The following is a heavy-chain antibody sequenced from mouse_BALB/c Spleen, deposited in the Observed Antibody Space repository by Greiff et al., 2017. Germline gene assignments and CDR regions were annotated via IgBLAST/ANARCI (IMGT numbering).Heavy chain of an antibody. CDR1: GFTFSSYA. CDR2: ISSGGSYT. D-gene: IGHD1-1*01. Sequence: DVHLVESGGGLVKPGGSLKLSCAASGFTFSSYAMSWVRQSPEKRLEWVAEISSGGSYTYYPDTVTGRFTISRDNAKNTLYLEMSSLRSEDTAMYYCASSSKGFAYWGQGTLVTVSA. J-gene: IGHJ3*01. CDR3: ASSSKGFAY. V-gene: IGHV5-9-4*01.